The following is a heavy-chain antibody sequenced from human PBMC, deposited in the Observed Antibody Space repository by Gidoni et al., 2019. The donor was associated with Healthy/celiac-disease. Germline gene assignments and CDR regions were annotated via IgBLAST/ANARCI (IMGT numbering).Heavy chain of an antibody. CDR1: GFTLSSYS. CDR2: SSSSSMTR. CDR3: ARDYDIWTGLYYGMDV. Sequence: EVQLVESGGGLVQPGGSLRRSGAASGFTLSSYSWNWVRQAPGQVLEWVSNSSSSSMTRYYADSVKGRFTISRDNSKNSLYLQMNSLRAEDTAVYYCARDYDIWTGLYYGMDVWGQGTTVTVSS. V-gene: IGHV3-48*04. D-gene: IGHD3-9*01. J-gene: IGHJ6*02.